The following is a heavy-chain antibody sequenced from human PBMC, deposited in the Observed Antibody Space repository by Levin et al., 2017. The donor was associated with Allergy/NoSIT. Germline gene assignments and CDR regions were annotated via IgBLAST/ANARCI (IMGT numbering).Heavy chain of an antibody. Sequence: GGSLRLSCAGSGFTFSNYGMYWVRQAPGKGLEWVAVTSYDGRDKYYADSVKGRFTISRDNSKNTVYLQMNSLRVEDTAIYYCGKPFGDRSGWAPDYWGQGTLVTVSS. CDR3: GKPFGDRSGWAPDY. V-gene: IGHV3-30*18. CDR1: GFTFSNYG. CDR2: TSYDGRDK. D-gene: IGHD6-19*01. J-gene: IGHJ4*02.